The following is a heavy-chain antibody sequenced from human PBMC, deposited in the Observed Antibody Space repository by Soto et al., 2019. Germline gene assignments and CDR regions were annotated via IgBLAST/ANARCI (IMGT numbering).Heavy chain of an antibody. J-gene: IGHJ3*01. CDR1: GFTFSSND. D-gene: IGHD3-22*01. CDR2: IYSSGST. V-gene: IGHV3-53*01. Sequence: EVQLVESGGGLIQPGGSLRLSCAASGFTFSSNDMNWVRQAPGKGLERVSLIYSSGSTSYADSVKGRFTISRDNSKNTLYLQMSSLRADDTAVYYCATRPLLPGAPWGQGTMVTVSS. CDR3: ATRPLLPGAP.